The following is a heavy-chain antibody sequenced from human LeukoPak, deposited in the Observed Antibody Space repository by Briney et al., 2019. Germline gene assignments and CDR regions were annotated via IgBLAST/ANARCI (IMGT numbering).Heavy chain of an antibody. CDR2: ISGYSGNT. J-gene: IGHJ4*02. CDR3: ARVLAGRTVTTPFLDY. Sequence: ASVKVSCKASGYTFTNFDISWVRQAPGQGLEWMGWISGYSGNTNYAQKLQGRVTMTTDSSTTTAYMELRSLRSDDTAVYYCARVLAGRTVTTPFLDYWGQGTLVTVSS. D-gene: IGHD4-17*01. CDR1: GYTFTNFD. V-gene: IGHV1-18*01.